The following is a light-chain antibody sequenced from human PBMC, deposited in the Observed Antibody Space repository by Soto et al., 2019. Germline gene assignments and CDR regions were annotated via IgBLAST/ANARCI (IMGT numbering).Light chain of an antibody. V-gene: IGLV2-23*02. CDR3: CSYTSSETVV. CDR1: NSDVGKYDF. Sequence: QSVLTQPASVSGTPGQSITISCTGTNSDVGKYDFVSWYQHYPDKAPKFIIYEVNKRPSGVSYRFSGSKSGSTASLTISGLQAEDEAHYYCCSYTSSETVVFGGGTKLTVL. CDR2: EVN. J-gene: IGLJ3*02.